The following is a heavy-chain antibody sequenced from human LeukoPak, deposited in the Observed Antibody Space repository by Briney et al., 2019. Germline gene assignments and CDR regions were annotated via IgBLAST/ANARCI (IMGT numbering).Heavy chain of an antibody. CDR3: ARGAAGTTDY. V-gene: IGHV3-23*01. D-gene: IGHD1-1*01. CDR2: ISKSGDST. J-gene: IGHJ4*02. Sequence: GGSLRLSCAASGFSFSSYAMSWVRQAPGKGLEWVSAISKSGDSTFYADSVKGRFTISRDNAKDSLYLQMNSLRAEDTAVYYCARGAAGTTDYWGQGTLVAVSS. CDR1: GFSFSSYA.